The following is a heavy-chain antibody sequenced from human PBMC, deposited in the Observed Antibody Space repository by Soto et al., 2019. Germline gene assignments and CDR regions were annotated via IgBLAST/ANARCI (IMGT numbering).Heavy chain of an antibody. V-gene: IGHV4-59*01. CDR1: GGSISSYY. Sequence: SETLSLTCTVSGGSISSYYWSWIRQPPGKGLEWIGYIYYSGSTNYNPSLKSRVTISVNTSKNQFSLKLSSVTAAATAVYYCARSADTVTTDWYYFDYWGQGTLVTVSS. J-gene: IGHJ4*02. D-gene: IGHD4-17*01. CDR2: IYYSGST. CDR3: ARSADTVTTDWYYFDY.